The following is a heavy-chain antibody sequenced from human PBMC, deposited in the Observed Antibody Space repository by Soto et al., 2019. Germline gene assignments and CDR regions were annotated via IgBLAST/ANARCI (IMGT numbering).Heavy chain of an antibody. CDR2: ISPYNGNT. CDR3: ARGYCSGGSCHYYYYYYMDV. Sequence: ASVKVSCKASGGTFSSYAISWVRQAPGQGLEWMGWISPYNGNTNYAQKLQGRVTMTADTSTSTAYMELRSLRSDDTAVYYCARGYCSGGSCHYYYYYYMDVWGKGTTVTVSS. CDR1: GGTFSSYA. D-gene: IGHD2-15*01. V-gene: IGHV1-18*01. J-gene: IGHJ6*03.